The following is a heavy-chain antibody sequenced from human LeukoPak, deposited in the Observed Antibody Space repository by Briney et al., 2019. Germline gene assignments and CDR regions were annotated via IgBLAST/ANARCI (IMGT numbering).Heavy chain of an antibody. Sequence: LRLSCAASGFTFSDYYMSWIRQAPETGLEWIGYIYYSGSTYYNPSLKSRVTISVDTSKNQFSLKLSSVTAADTAVYYCARVGTYDAFDIWGQGTMVTVSS. CDR3: ARVGTYDAFDI. J-gene: IGHJ3*02. CDR2: IYYSGST. CDR1: GFTFSDYY. V-gene: IGHV4-30-4*08. D-gene: IGHD1-1*01.